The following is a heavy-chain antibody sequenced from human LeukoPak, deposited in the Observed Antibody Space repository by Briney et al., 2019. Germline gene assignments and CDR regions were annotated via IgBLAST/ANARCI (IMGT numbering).Heavy chain of an antibody. CDR2: IYTSRST. CDR1: GGSISSYY. CDR3: ARMYSSGWQDDY. Sequence: ETLSLTCTVSGGSISSYYWSWIRQPAGKGLEWIGRIYTSRSTNYNPSLKSRVTMSVDTSKNQFSLKLSSVTAADTAVYYCARMYSSGWQDDYWGQGTLVTVSS. V-gene: IGHV4-4*07. J-gene: IGHJ4*02. D-gene: IGHD6-19*01.